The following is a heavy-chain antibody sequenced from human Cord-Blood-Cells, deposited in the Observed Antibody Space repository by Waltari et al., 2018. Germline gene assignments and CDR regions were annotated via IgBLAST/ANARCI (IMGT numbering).Heavy chain of an antibody. D-gene: IGHD6-6*01. CDR1: GGSFSGYY. J-gene: IGHJ4*02. CDR2: INHSGST. V-gene: IGHV4-34*01. Sequence: QVQLQQWGAGLLKPSETLSLTCAVYGGSFSGYYWSWIRQPPGKGLEWIGEINHSGSTNYIPSLKCQVTISVNTSKNKFSLRLSSVTASDTAVYYCARSWSIAARGWDYWGQGTLVTVSS. CDR3: ARSWSIAARGWDY.